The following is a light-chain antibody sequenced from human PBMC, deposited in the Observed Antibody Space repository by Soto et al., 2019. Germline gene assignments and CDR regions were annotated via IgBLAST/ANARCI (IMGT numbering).Light chain of an antibody. Sequence: TQTHGKLSFSPKDGDIRFLRASQSVSSSYLAWYQQKPGQAPRLLIYGASSRATGIPDRFSGSGSGTDFTLTISRLEPEDFAVYYCQQYGTSPWTFGQGTKVDNK. CDR2: GAS. V-gene: IGKV3-20*01. CDR3: QQYGTSPWT. J-gene: IGKJ1*01. CDR1: QSVSSSY.